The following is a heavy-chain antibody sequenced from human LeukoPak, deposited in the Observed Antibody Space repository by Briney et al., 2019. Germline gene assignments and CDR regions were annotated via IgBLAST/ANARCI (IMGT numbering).Heavy chain of an antibody. Sequence: SETLSLTCTVSGGSISSGDYYWSWIRQPPGKGLEWIGYIYYSGSTYYNPSLKSRVTISVDTSKNQFSLKLSSVTAADTAVYYCARQMETPYYDFWSGYYTGYFDYWGQGTLVTVSS. CDR3: ARQMETPYYDFWSGYYTGYFDY. J-gene: IGHJ4*02. V-gene: IGHV4-30-4*01. CDR2: IYYSGST. CDR1: GGSISSGDYY. D-gene: IGHD3-3*01.